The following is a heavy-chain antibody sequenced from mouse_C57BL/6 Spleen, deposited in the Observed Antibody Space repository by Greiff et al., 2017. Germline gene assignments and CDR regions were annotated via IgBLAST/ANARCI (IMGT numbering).Heavy chain of an antibody. Sequence: QVQLQQPGAELVRPGTSVKLSCKASGYTFTRYWMHWVKQRPGQGLEWIGVIDPSDSYTNYNQKFKGKATLTVDTSSSTAYMQLSSLTSEDSAVYYCARGRDYGSSHWYFDVWGTGTTVTVSS. CDR2: IDPSDSYT. CDR3: ARGRDYGSSHWYFDV. J-gene: IGHJ1*03. D-gene: IGHD1-1*01. CDR1: GYTFTRYW. V-gene: IGHV1-59*01.